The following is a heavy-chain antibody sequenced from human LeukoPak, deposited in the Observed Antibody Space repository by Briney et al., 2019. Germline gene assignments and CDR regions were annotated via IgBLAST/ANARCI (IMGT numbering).Heavy chain of an antibody. CDR1: GGTFSSYA. D-gene: IGHD3-22*01. CDR3: ARSDTFDSSGYHY. Sequence: GASVKVSCKASGGTFSSYAISWVRQAPGQGLEWMGRIIPILGIANYAQKFQGRVTITADKSTSTAYMELSRLRSDDTAVYYCARSDTFDSSGYHYWGQGTLVTVSS. CDR2: IIPILGIA. J-gene: IGHJ4*02. V-gene: IGHV1-69*04.